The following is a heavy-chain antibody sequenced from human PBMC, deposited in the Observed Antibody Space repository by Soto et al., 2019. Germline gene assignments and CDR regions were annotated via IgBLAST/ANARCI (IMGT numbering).Heavy chain of an antibody. D-gene: IGHD2-2*01. CDR2: ISYDGSNK. CDR1: GFTFSSYG. Sequence: GGSLRLSCAASGFTFSSYGMHWVRQAPGKGLEWVAVISYDGSNKYYADSVKGRFTISRDNSKNTLYLQMNSLRAEDTAVYYCAKARYCISTSCYGQGNWFDPWGQGTLVTVSS. CDR3: AKARYCISTSCYGQGNWFDP. V-gene: IGHV3-30*18. J-gene: IGHJ5*02.